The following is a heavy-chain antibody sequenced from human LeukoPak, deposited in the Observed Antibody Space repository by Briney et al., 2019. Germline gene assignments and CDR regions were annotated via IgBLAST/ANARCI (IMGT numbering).Heavy chain of an antibody. CDR2: IYYSGST. V-gene: IGHV4-59*01. CDR3: ARGRFLLAY. CDR1: GGSITSYY. J-gene: IGHJ4*02. Sequence: SETLSLTCTVSGGSITSYYWSWIRQPSGKGLEWIGDIYYSGSTNYNPSLKSRVTISVDTSKNQFSLKLSSVTAADTAVYYCARGRFLLAYWGRGTLVTVSS. D-gene: IGHD3-3*02.